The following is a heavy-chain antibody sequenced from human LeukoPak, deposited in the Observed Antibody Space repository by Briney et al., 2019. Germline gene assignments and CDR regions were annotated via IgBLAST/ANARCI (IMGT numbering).Heavy chain of an antibody. Sequence: PGGSLRLSCAASGFTFSSYWMHWVRQAPGKGLVWVSRINSDGSSTSYADSVKGRFTISRDNAKNTLYLQMNSLRAEDTALYYCARSHRGALGYDYVWGSYRPMPFDYWGQGTLVTVSS. CDR1: GFTFSSYW. CDR2: INSDGSST. D-gene: IGHD3-16*02. V-gene: IGHV3-74*01. J-gene: IGHJ4*02. CDR3: ARSHRGALGYDYVWGSYRPMPFDY.